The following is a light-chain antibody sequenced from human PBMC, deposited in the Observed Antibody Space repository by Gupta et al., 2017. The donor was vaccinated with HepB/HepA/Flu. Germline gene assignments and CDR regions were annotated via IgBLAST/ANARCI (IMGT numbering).Light chain of an antibody. CDR1: QSVSSSY. CDR3: QQYGSSQGFT. Sequence: EIVLTQSPGILSLSPGERATLSCRASQSVSSSYLAWYQRKPGQAPTLLIYCASNRATGIPDRFSGRGSGTDFTLTISRLEPEDFAVYYCQQYGSSQGFTFGEGTRL. J-gene: IGKJ5*01. V-gene: IGKV3-20*01. CDR2: CAS.